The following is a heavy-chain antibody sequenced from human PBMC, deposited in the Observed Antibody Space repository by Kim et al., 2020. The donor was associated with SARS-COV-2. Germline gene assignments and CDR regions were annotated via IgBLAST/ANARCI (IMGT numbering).Heavy chain of an antibody. J-gene: IGHJ4*02. CDR1: GYTFTSYD. Sequence: ASVKVSCKASGYTFTSYDINWVRQATGQGLEWMGWMNPNSGNTGYAQKFQGRVTMTRNTSISTAYMELSSLRSEDTAVYYCASASEGIAVAGTTYWGQGTLVTVSS. CDR2: MNPNSGNT. V-gene: IGHV1-8*01. CDR3: ASASEGIAVAGTTY. D-gene: IGHD6-19*01.